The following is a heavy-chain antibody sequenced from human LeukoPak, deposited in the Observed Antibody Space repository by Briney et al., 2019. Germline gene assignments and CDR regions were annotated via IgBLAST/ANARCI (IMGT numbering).Heavy chain of an antibody. J-gene: IGHJ5*02. CDR2: MNPNSGNT. CDR1: GYTFTSYD. D-gene: IGHD3-10*01. CDR3: ARGGRGPITMVRAQNWFDP. Sequence: ASVKVSCKASGYTFTSYDINWVRQATGQGLEWMGWMNPNSGNTGYAQKFQGRVTMTRNTSISTAYMELSSLRSEDTAVYYCARGGRGPITMVRAQNWFDPWGQGTLVTVSS. V-gene: IGHV1-8*01.